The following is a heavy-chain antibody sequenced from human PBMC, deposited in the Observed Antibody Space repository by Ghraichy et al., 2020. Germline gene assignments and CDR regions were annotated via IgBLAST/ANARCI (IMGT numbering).Heavy chain of an antibody. CDR1: GDSLGNSSYY. D-gene: IGHD1-26*01. Sequence: SQTLSLTCAVSGDSLGNSSYYWGWIRQAPGKGLEWIGTINNVAKTYYRPSLRSRVTLYVDTSKNQFSLKLFSVTAADTAVYYFTRELAGASDYWGLGTLVTVSS. V-gene: IGHV4-39*02. CDR3: TRELAGASDY. J-gene: IGHJ4*02. CDR2: INNVAKT.